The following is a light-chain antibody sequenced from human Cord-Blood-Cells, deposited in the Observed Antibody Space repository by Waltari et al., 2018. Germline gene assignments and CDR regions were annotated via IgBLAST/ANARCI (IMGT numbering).Light chain of an antibody. V-gene: IGLV2-23*03. CDR1: SSDVGSYNL. Sequence: QSALTQPASVSGSPGQSITISCTGTSSDVGSYNLVSWYQQHPGTAPKLMFYGGSKRPSGVSNRFSGSKSGNTASLTISGLQAEDEADYYCCSYAGSSTFVVFGGGTKLTVL. CDR2: GGS. CDR3: CSYAGSSTFVV. J-gene: IGLJ3*02.